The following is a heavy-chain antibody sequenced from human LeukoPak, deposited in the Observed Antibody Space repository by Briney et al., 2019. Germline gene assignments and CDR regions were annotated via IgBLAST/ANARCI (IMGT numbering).Heavy chain of an antibody. CDR1: GGSFSGYY. Sequence: PSETLSLTCVVYGGSFSGYYWNWIRQPPGKGLEWIGQINHSGSTNYNPSLKSRVTISVDTSKNQFSLKLSSVTAADTAVYYCARAFVLSGGPYYYDSSGYSGYWGQGTLVTVSS. CDR2: INHSGST. D-gene: IGHD3-22*01. J-gene: IGHJ4*02. CDR3: ARAFVLSGGPYYYDSSGYSGY. V-gene: IGHV4-34*01.